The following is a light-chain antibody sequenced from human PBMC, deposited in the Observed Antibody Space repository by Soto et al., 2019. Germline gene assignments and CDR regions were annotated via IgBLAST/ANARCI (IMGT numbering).Light chain of an antibody. CDR2: AAS. Sequence: DIQMTQSPSSLSASVGDRVTITCRASQGISDYLAWYQQKPGKVPKLLIYAASTLQSGVPSRFSASGSGTDFTLTISDVQPEDFALYYCHQRQSWPRTFGQGTKVDIK. CDR3: HQRQSWPRT. J-gene: IGKJ1*01. CDR1: QGISDY. V-gene: IGKV1-27*01.